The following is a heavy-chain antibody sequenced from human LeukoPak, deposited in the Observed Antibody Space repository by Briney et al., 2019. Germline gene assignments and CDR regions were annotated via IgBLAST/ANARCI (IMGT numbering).Heavy chain of an antibody. CDR2: ISRSSSYI. V-gene: IGHV3-21*01. CDR3: ARSGYSYGTLLRGFDP. J-gene: IGHJ5*02. Sequence: GGSLSLSCAASGFTFSSYSMNWARQAPGKGLEWVSSISRSSSYIYYADSVKGRFTISRDNAKNSLYLQMNSLRAEDTAVYYCARSGYSYGTLLRGFDPWGQGTGVTVSS. D-gene: IGHD5-18*01. CDR1: GFTFSSYS.